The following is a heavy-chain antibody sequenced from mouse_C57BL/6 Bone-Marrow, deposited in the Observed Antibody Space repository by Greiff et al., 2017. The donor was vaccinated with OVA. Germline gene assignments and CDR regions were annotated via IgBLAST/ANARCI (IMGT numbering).Heavy chain of an antibody. V-gene: IGHV1-64*01. CDR2: IHPNSGST. J-gene: IGHJ4*01. D-gene: IGHD2-5*01. CDR3: ARSNYLYYYAMDY. Sequence: VQLQQPGAELVKPGASVKLSCKASGYTFTSYWMHWVKQRPGQGLEWIGMIHPNSGSTNYNEKFKSKATLTVDKSSSTAYMQLSSLTSEDSAVYYCARSNYLYYYAMDYWGQGTSVTVSS. CDR1: GYTFTSYW.